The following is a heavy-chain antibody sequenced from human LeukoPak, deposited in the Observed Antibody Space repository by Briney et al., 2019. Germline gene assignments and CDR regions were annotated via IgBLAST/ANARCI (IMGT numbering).Heavy chain of an antibody. CDR2: IYHSGST. J-gene: IGHJ5*02. CDR1: GGSFSGYY. V-gene: IGHV4-34*01. D-gene: IGHD3-22*01. Sequence: SETLSLTCAVYGGSFSGYYWSWIRQPPGKGLEWIGYIYHSGSTYYNPSLKSRVTISVDRSKNQFSLKLSSVTAADTAVYYCARSDRRRPGSYPQPNWFDPWGQGTLVTVSS. CDR3: ARSDRRRPGSYPQPNWFDP.